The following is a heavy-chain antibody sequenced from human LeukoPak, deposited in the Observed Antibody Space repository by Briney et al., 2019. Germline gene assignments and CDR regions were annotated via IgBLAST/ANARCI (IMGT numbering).Heavy chain of an antibody. CDR3: AKDMEMAATSQNFDY. CDR1: GFTVSSNY. D-gene: IGHD5-24*01. V-gene: IGHV3-23*01. Sequence: GGSLRLSCAASGFTVSSNYMSWVRQAPGKGLEWVSTISGSGGSTYYADSVKGRFTISRDNSKNTLYLQMNSLRAEDTAVYYCAKDMEMAATSQNFDYWGQGTLVTVSS. J-gene: IGHJ4*02. CDR2: ISGSGGST.